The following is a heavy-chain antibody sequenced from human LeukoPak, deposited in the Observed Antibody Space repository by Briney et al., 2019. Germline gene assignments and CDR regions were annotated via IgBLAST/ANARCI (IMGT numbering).Heavy chain of an antibody. CDR1: GFTFSIFG. CDR2: IQYDGTNK. V-gene: IGHV3-30*02. D-gene: IGHD3-22*01. CDR3: AKEKKYYYDGSGYPGYDY. Sequence: GGSLRLSCTASGFTFSIFGMHWVRQAPGRGLEGVAFIQYDGTNKYDADSVKGRFTISRDNSKNTLYLQMNSPRAEDTAVYYCAKEKKYYYDGSGYPGYDYWGQGTLVTVSS. J-gene: IGHJ4*02.